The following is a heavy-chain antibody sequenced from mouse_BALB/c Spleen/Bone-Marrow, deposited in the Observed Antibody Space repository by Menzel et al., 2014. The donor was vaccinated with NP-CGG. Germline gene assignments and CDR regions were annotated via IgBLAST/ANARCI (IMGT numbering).Heavy chain of an antibody. CDR2: IWAGGSA. J-gene: IGHJ2*01. V-gene: IGHV2-9*02. CDR3: ARTGFDY. CDR1: GFSLTSYG. D-gene: IGHD4-1*01. Sequence: VKLMESGPGLVAPSQSLSITCTVSGFSLTSYGVHWVRQPPGKGLEWLGVIWAGGSANYNSALMSRLSISKDNSKSQVSLKMNSLQTDDTAMYYCARTGFDYWGQGTTLTVSS.